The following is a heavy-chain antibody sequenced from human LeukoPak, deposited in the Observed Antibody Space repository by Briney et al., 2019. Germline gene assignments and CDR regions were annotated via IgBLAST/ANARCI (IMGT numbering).Heavy chain of an antibody. J-gene: IGHJ5*02. CDR1: GGSISSYY. V-gene: IGHV4-4*07. CDR2: IYTSGST. D-gene: IGHD2-2*01. CDR3: ARGGRPPPHIVVVPAAENNWFDP. Sequence: PSETLSLTCTVAGGSISSYYWSWIRQPAGKGLEWIGRIYTSGSTNYNPSLKSRVTMSVDTSKNQFSLKLSSVTAADTAVYYCARGGRPPPHIVVVPAAENNWFDPWGQGTLVTVSS.